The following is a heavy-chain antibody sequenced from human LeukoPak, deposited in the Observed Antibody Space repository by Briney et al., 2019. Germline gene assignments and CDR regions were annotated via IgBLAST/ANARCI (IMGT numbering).Heavy chain of an antibody. J-gene: IGHJ4*02. CDR2: INQAGSEK. CDR1: GFTFSSYW. Sequence: GGSLRLSCAASGFTFSSYWMSWVRQAPGKGLEWVANINQAGSEKYYVDSVKGRFTISRDNAKISLYLQMNSLRAEDTAVYYCARVWRTFDYWGQGTLVTVSS. V-gene: IGHV3-7*01. CDR3: ARVWRTFDY.